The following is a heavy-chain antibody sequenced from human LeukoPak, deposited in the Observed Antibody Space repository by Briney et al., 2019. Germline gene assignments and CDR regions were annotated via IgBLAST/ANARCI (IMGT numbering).Heavy chain of an antibody. CDR2: IIPIFGTA. CDR1: GGTFSSYA. CDR3: ARGLEGYSYGYYYYYYMDV. D-gene: IGHD5-18*01. J-gene: IGHJ6*03. Sequence: ASVKVSCKASGGTFSSYAISWVRQAPGQGLEWMGGIIPIFGTANYAQKFQGRVTITADESTSTAYMELSSLRSEDTAVYYCARGLEGYSYGYYYYYYMDVWGKGTTVTISS. V-gene: IGHV1-69*13.